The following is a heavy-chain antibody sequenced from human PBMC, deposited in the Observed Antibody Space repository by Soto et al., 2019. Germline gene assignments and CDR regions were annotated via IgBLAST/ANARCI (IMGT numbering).Heavy chain of an antibody. Sequence: PSETLSLTCTVSGGSISSYYWSWIRQPPGKGLEWIGYIYYSGSTNYNPSLKSRVTISVDTSKNQFSLKLSSVTAADTAVYYCVRERDSRRWQFYFWGRGTLVPGSA. D-gene: IGHD6-19*01. V-gene: IGHV4-59*01. CDR3: VRERDSRRWQFYF. J-gene: IGHJ4*02. CDR2: IYYSGST. CDR1: GGSISSYY.